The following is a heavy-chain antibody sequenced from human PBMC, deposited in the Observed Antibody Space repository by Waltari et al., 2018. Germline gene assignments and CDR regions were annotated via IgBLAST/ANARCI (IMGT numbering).Heavy chain of an antibody. Sequence: QLQLQESGSGLVKPSQTLSLTCAVSGGSISSGGYSWSWIRQPPGKGLEGIGYIYHSGSTYYNPSLKSRVTVSADKSISTAYLQWSSLKASDTAMYYCARRWEVSRNDWFDPWGQGTLVTVSS. V-gene: IGHV4-30-2*01. CDR3: ARRWEVSRNDWFDP. CDR2: IYHSGST. D-gene: IGHD3-16*02. J-gene: IGHJ5*02. CDR1: GGSISSGGYS.